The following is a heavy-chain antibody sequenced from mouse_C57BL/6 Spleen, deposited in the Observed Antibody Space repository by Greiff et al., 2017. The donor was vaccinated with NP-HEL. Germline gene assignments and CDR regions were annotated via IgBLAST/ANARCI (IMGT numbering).Heavy chain of an antibody. CDR1: GYTFTSYW. CDR3: AREGGGTFDY. D-gene: IGHD4-1*01. J-gene: IGHJ2*01. Sequence: QVQLKQPGAELVRPGSSVKLSCKASGYTFTSYWMDWVKQRPGQGLEWIGNIYPSDSETHYNQKFKDKATLTVDKSSSTAYMQLSSLTSEDSAVYYCAREGGGTFDYWGQGTTLTVSS. CDR2: IYPSDSET. V-gene: IGHV1-61*01.